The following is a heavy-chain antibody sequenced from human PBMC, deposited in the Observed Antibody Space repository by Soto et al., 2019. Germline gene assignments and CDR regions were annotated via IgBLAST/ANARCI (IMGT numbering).Heavy chain of an antibody. CDR1: VGAITSYY. CDR3: ARGQRFSDWFDP. V-gene: IGHV4-4*07. CDR2: IYSSGST. J-gene: IGHJ5*02. D-gene: IGHD3-3*01. Sequence: PSETLSLTCTVSVGAITSYYWTWIRQPAGKGLEWIGRIYSSGSTKYNPSLQSRISMSLDTSKNQFSLTLASVTAADTAIYYCARGQRFSDWFDPWGQGTLVTVSS.